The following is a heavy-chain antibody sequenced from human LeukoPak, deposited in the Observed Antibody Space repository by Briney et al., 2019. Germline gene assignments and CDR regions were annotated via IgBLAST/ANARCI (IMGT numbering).Heavy chain of an antibody. D-gene: IGHD3-3*01. J-gene: IGHJ6*03. CDR2: INYSGNT. CDR1: GGSFSGYY. V-gene: IGHV4-34*01. CDR3: ARAMDHPNYDFWSGYCSHGYYMDV. Sequence: PSETLSLTCAVYGGSFSGYYWSWIRQPPGKGLDWIGEINYSGNTKNNPSLKSRVTISVDTSKNQFSLKVTSVTAADTAVYYCARAMDHPNYDFWSGYCSHGYYMDVWGEGTTVTVSS.